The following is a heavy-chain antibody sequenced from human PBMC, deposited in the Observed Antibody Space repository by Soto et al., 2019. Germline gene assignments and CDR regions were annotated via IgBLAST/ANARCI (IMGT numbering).Heavy chain of an antibody. CDR1: GGSISSGTSY. D-gene: IGHD4-17*01. J-gene: IGHJ4*02. Sequence: PSATLSLTCTVSGGSISSGTSYWSWIRQPPGKGLEWIGYIYYSGSTNYNPSLKSRVTISVDTSKNQFSLKLSSVTAADTAVYYCAGGETTVTPTLDYWGQGTLVTVSS. CDR2: IYYSGST. V-gene: IGHV4-61*01. CDR3: AGGETTVTPTLDY.